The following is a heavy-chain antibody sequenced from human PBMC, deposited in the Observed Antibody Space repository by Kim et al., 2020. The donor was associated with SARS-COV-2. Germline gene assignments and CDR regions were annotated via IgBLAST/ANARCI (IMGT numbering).Heavy chain of an antibody. CDR3: TKDTGRDLLRFMEWSQGPTIAHRPAPQYGIDV. D-gene: IGHD3-3*01. Sequence: GGSLRLSCAASGFTFDDFTMHWVRQAPGKGLEWVSTISWDGDTHYGDAVKGRFTISRDNRKNPLYLQMNSLRSEDSALYYCTKDTGRDLLRFMEWSQGPTIAHRPAPQYGIDVWGRGTTVIVS. V-gene: IGHV3-43*01. CDR1: GFTFDDFT. J-gene: IGHJ6*02. CDR2: ISWDGDT.